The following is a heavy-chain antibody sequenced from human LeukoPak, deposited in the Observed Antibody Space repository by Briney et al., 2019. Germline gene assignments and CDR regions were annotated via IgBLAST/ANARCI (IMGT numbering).Heavy chain of an antibody. J-gene: IGHJ4*02. CDR1: GFTFSGYW. CDR3: ARDPDTGIDY. Sequence: PGGSLRLSCAASGFTFSGYWMSWVRKAPRKGLGWVANIKQDGSEKYYVDSVKGRFTISRDNAKNSPYLQMNSLRAEDTAVYYCARDPDTGIDYWGQGTLVTVSS. V-gene: IGHV3-7*01. CDR2: IKQDGSEK. D-gene: IGHD5-18*01.